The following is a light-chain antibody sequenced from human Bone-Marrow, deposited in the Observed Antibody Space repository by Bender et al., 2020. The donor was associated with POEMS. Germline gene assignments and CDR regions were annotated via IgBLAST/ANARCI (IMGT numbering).Light chain of an antibody. Sequence: QSMLTQPPSASGTPGQRVTIACSGSSSNIGRNTVNWYQQLPGTAPKLLIYSNNQRPSGVPDRISGSKSGTSASLAISGTQVMDEADYYCQAWDTSVVFGGGTKLTVL. V-gene: IGLV1-44*01. J-gene: IGLJ2*01. CDR3: QAWDTSVV. CDR1: SSNIGRNT. CDR2: SNN.